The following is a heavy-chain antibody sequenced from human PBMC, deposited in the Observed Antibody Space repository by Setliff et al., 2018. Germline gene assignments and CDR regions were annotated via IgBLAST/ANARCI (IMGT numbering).Heavy chain of an antibody. D-gene: IGHD3-10*01. CDR3: AKNGFGVVALGVNNWFDP. CDR1: GFTFSSYA. V-gene: IGHV3-23*01. CDR2: ISGSGGSA. J-gene: IGHJ5*02. Sequence: PGGSLSLSCAASGFTFSSYAMSWVRQAPGKGLEWVSVISGSGGSAYYADSVKGRFTISRDSSKNTLYLQMNSLRAEDTAVYYCAKNGFGVVALGVNNWFDPWGQGTLVTVSS.